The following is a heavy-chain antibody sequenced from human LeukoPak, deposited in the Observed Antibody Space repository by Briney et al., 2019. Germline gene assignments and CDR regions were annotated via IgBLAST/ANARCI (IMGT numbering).Heavy chain of an antibody. Sequence: GGSLRLSCAASGFTFSSYSMNWIRQAPGKGLEWVSSISSSTSYIYYADSVKGRFTISKDNAKNSLYLQMNSLRAEDTAVYYCAREGDYYDSGGYYRIDFWGQGTLVTVSS. V-gene: IGHV3-21*01. D-gene: IGHD3-22*01. CDR1: GFTFSSYS. CDR3: AREGDYYDSGGYYRIDF. J-gene: IGHJ4*02. CDR2: ISSSTSYI.